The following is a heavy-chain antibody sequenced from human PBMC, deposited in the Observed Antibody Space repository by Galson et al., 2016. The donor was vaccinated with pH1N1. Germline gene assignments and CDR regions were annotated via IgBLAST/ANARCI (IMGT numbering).Heavy chain of an antibody. V-gene: IGHV3-33*01. CDR1: GFTFSRSG. J-gene: IGHJ4*02. D-gene: IGHD3/OR15-3a*01. CDR2: IWYDGSSE. Sequence: SLRLSCAASGFTFSRSGMHWVRQAQGTGLKWVATIWYDGSSEYYGDSVRGLVTISRDTSKNILYMQMNSLRAEDTALYYCARDDGLDWNFDYWGQGTLVTVSS. CDR3: ARDDGLDWNFDY.